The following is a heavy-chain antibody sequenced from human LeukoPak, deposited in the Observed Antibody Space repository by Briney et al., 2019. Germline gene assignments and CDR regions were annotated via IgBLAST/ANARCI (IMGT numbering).Heavy chain of an antibody. CDR2: INSDGNTR. CDR1: GFTFSSYW. CDR3: ARGGSSCFDS. V-gene: IGHV3-74*01. D-gene: IGHD6-13*01. Sequence: GGSLRLSCAASGFTFSSYWMHWVRQAPGKGLVWVSRINSDGNTRSYADFVKGRFTISRDNAKNSLYLQMNNLRDEDTAVYYCARGGSSCFDSWGQGTLVTVSS. J-gene: IGHJ4*02.